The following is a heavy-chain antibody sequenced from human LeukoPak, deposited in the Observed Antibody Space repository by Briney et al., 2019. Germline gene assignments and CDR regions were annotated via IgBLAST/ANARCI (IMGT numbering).Heavy chain of an antibody. CDR2: IYYSGST. Sequence: SETLSLTCTVSGGSISSSSYYWGWIRQPPGKGLEWIGSIYYSGSTYYNPSLKSRVTISVDTSKNQFSLKLSSVTAADTAVYYCARHRAKYYYGSGSYFDYWGQGTLVTVSS. V-gene: IGHV4-39*01. CDR3: ARHRAKYYYGSGSYFDY. J-gene: IGHJ4*02. CDR1: GGSISSSSYY. D-gene: IGHD3-10*01.